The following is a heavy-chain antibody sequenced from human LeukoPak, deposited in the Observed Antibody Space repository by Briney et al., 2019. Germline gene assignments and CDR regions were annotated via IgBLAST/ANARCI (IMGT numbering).Heavy chain of an antibody. D-gene: IGHD2-21*01. J-gene: IGHJ4*02. CDR3: AKVHLYSFTPPFDY. CDR2: IWYDGSNK. CDR1: GFTFSNYD. Sequence: PGGSLRLSCAASGFTFSNYDMHWVRQAPGKGLEWVAVIWYDGSNKYYADSVKGRFTISRDNSKNTLYLQMNSLRPEDTAVYYCAKVHLYSFTPPFDYWGQGTLVTVSS. V-gene: IGHV3-30*02.